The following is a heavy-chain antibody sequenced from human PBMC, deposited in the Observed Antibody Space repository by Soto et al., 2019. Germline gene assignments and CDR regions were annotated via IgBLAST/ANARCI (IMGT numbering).Heavy chain of an antibody. J-gene: IGHJ4*02. Sequence: GSLRLSCAASGFTFSSYSMNWVRQAPGKGLEWVSYISSSSSTIYYADSVRGRFTISRDNAKNSLYLQMNSLRDEDTAVYYCARDGGQQLVQYYFDYWGQGTLVTVSS. CDR3: ARDGGQQLVQYYFDY. D-gene: IGHD6-13*01. CDR2: ISSSSSTI. V-gene: IGHV3-48*02. CDR1: GFTFSSYS.